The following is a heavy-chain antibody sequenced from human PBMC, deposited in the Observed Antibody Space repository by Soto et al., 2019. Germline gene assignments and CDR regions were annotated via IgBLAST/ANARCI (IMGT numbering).Heavy chain of an antibody. CDR2: IIPIFGTA. CDR3: ATQVLSIAARSYYGMDV. CDR1: GGTFSSYA. Sequence: QVQLVQSGAEVKKPGSSVKVSCKASGGTFSSYAISWVRQAPGQGLEWMGRIIPIFGTANYAQKFQGRVTITADKYSRTAYMDRSSLRSADTPVYYRATQVLSIAARSYYGMDVWGQGTTVTAS. J-gene: IGHJ6*02. D-gene: IGHD6-6*01. V-gene: IGHV1-69*06.